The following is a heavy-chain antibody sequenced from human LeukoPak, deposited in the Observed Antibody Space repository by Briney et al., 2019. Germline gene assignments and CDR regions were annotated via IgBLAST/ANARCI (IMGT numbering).Heavy chain of an antibody. J-gene: IGHJ4*02. V-gene: IGHV3-23*01. D-gene: IGHD6-13*01. Sequence: GGSLRLSCAASGFTFSSYSMNWVRQAPGKGLEWVSAISGSGGSTYYADSVKGRFTISRDNSKNTLYLQMNSLRAEDTAVYYCAKDSASRMLAALLPIDYWGQGTLVTVSS. CDR1: GFTFSSYS. CDR2: ISGSGGST. CDR3: AKDSASRMLAALLPIDY.